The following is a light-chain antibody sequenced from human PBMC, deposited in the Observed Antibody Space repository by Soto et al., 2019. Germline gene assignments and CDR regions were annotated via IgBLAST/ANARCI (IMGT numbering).Light chain of an antibody. V-gene: IGLV2-14*01. CDR3: SSYTSSSMV. CDR1: SSDVGGYNY. J-gene: IGLJ2*01. CDR2: DVS. Sequence: QSALTQPASVSGSPGQSITISCTGTSSDVGGYNYVSWYQQHPGKAPKLMIYDVSNRPSGVSNRFSGSKSGNTASLTISGLQAEDAAYYCCSSYTSSSMVFGGGTKLTVL.